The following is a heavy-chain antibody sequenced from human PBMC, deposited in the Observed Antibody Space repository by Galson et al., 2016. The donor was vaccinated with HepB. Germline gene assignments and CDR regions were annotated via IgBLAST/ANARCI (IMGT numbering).Heavy chain of an antibody. CDR1: GYTFTAYG. D-gene: IGHD3-22*01. Sequence: SVKVSCKASGYTFTAYGIHWVRQAPGQGLEWMGRINPSSGATDYAHKFQDWVTMTTDNSITTVYMELRNLKFDDTALYYCAREMYYYDKTRFDPWGQGALVTVSS. CDR2: INPSSGAT. J-gene: IGHJ5*02. V-gene: IGHV1-2*04. CDR3: AREMYYYDKTRFDP.